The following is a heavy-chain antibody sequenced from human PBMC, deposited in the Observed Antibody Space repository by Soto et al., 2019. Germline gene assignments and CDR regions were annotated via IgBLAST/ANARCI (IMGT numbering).Heavy chain of an antibody. J-gene: IGHJ6*02. CDR3: AHAPITNRADYYYYGMDV. CDR2: IYWNDDK. V-gene: IGHV2-5*01. D-gene: IGHD3-3*01. CDR1: AFSLSTSGVG. Sequence: GSGPTLVNPTQTPTLTCTFSAFSLSTSGVGVGWIRRPPGKAREWLALIYWNDDKRYSPSLKSRLTITKDTSKNQVGLTMTNMNPVDTATYYCAHAPITNRADYYYYGMDVWGQGTTVTVSS.